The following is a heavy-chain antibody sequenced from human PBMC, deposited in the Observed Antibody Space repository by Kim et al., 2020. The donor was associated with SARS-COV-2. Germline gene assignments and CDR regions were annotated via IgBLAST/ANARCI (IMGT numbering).Heavy chain of an antibody. D-gene: IGHD6-13*01. CDR3: ARAGIEYSSSRYFDY. J-gene: IGHJ4*02. V-gene: IGHV4-59*01. Sequence: PALRSRVTRSVDTSKNQFSLKLSAGTAADTAVYYCARAGIEYSSSRYFDYWGQGTLVTVSS.